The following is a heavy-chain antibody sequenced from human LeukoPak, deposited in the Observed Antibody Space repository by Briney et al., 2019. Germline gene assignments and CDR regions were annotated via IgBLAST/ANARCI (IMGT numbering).Heavy chain of an antibody. J-gene: IGHJ5*02. CDR1: GGSISSGGYY. V-gene: IGHV4-31*03. CDR3: ARVKIVATTNWFDP. CDR2: IYYSGST. Sequence: SQTLSLTCTVSGGSISSGGYYWSWLRQHPGKGLEWIGYIYYSGSTYYNPSLKSRVTISVDTSKNQFSLKLSSVTAADTAVYYCARVKIVATTNWFDPWGQGTLVTVSS. D-gene: IGHD5-12*01.